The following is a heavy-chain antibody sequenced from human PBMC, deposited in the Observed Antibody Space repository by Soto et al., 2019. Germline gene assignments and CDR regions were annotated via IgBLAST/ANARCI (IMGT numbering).Heavy chain of an antibody. D-gene: IGHD2-2*01. J-gene: IGHJ5*01. CDR3: ARVMAAMQNWLDP. CDR1: GGSISSIDYF. V-gene: IGHV4-30-4*01. Sequence: TLSLTCSVSGGSISSIDYFWSWIRQPPGKGLEWIGFIYHTGTTYYNPSLRSRVTISIDTSKSQFSMKLNSVTAADTAVYYCARVMAAMQNWLDPWGQGTLVTVSS. CDR2: IYHTGTT.